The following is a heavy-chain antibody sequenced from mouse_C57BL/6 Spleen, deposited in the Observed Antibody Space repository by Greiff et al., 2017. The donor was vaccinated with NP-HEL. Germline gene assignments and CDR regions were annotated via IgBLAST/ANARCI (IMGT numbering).Heavy chain of an antibody. CDR2: ISSGSSTI. Sequence: EVKLVESGGGLVKPGGSLKLSCAASGFTFSDYGMHWVRQAPEKGLEWVAYISSGSSTIYYADTVKGRFTISRDNAKNTLFLQMTSLRSEDTAMYYCAREYYYGSSGDFDYWGKGTTLTVSS. CDR1: GFTFSDYG. CDR3: AREYYYGSSGDFDY. D-gene: IGHD1-1*01. V-gene: IGHV5-17*01. J-gene: IGHJ2*01.